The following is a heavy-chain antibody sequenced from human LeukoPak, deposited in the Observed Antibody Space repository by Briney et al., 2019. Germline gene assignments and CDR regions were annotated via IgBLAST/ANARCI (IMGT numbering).Heavy chain of an antibody. D-gene: IGHD5-12*01. J-gene: IGHJ4*02. V-gene: IGHV1-58*01. Sequence: SVKVSCKASGFTFSRSAVQWVRQARGQGLEWIGWIAVGSGNTNSAQKFQERVTITRDTSTSTAYMDLSSLRSEDTAVYYCAAARGATIGLLDYWGQGTLVSVSS. CDR2: IAVGSGNT. CDR1: GFTFSRSA. CDR3: AAARGATIGLLDY.